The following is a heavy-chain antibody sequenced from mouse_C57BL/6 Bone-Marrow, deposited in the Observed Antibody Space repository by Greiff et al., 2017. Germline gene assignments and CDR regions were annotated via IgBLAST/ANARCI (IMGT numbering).Heavy chain of an antibody. V-gene: IGHV5-16*01. D-gene: IGHD3-2*02. J-gene: IGHJ2*01. CDR3: AREDSSGWD. CDR1: GFTFSDYY. CDR2: INYDGSST. Sequence: EVQLVESEGGLVQPGSSMKLSCTASGFTFSDYYMAWVRQVPEKGLEWVANINYDGSSTYYLDSLKSRFIISRDNAKNILYLQMSSLKSEDTATYYCAREDSSGWDWGQGTTLIVSS.